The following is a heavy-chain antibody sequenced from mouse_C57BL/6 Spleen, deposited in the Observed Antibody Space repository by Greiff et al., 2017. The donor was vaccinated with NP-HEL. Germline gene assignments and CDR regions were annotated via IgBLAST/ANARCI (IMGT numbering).Heavy chain of an antibody. CDR2: IWSGGST. V-gene: IGHV2-2*01. J-gene: IGHJ4*01. D-gene: IGHD2-2*01. Sequence: VQLKESGPGLVQPSQSLSITCTVSGFSLTSYGVHWVRQSPGKGLEWLGVIWSGGSTDYNAAFISRLSISKDNSKSQVFFKMNSLQADDTAIYYCAPFYGYDVGYAMDYWGQGTSVTVSS. CDR1: GFSLTSYG. CDR3: APFYGYDVGYAMDY.